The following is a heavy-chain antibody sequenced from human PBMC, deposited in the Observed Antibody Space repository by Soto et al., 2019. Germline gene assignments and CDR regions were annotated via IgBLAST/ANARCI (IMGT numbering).Heavy chain of an antibody. D-gene: IGHD3-10*01. CDR3: AREVKVHTPAVVY. J-gene: IGHJ4*02. CDR1: GGTFNTYA. Sequence: QVQLVQSGAEMKKPGSSVKVSCQSSGGTFNTYAMNWVRQAPGQGPEWMGDISPMFGAANYAPKFQGRVTITADESTGTSYMQLSSLTSEDTALYFCAREVKVHTPAVVYGGQGTLVTVSS. CDR2: ISPMFGAA. V-gene: IGHV1-69*19.